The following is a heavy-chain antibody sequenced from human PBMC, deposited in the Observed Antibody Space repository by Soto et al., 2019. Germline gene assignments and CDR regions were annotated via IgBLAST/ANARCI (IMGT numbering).Heavy chain of an antibody. Sequence: GGSLRLSCAASGFTFSNAWMNWVRQAPGKGLEWVGRIKSKTDGGTTDYAAPVKGRFTISRDDSKNTLYLQMNSLKTEDTAVYYCTTVVITGTNLVSIDYYGMDVWGQGTTVTVSS. D-gene: IGHD1-7*01. CDR3: TTVVITGTNLVSIDYYGMDV. CDR1: GFTFSNAW. V-gene: IGHV3-15*07. CDR2: IKSKTDGGTT. J-gene: IGHJ6*02.